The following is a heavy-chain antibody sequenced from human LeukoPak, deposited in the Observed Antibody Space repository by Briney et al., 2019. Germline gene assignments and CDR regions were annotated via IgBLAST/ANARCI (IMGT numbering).Heavy chain of an antibody. D-gene: IGHD5-24*01. CDR2: ISGSGGST. J-gene: IGHJ4*02. Sequence: PGRSLRLSCAASGFTFDDYAMHWVRQAPGKGLEWVSAISGSGGSTYYADSVKGRFTISRDNSKNTLYLQMNSLRAEDTAVYYCAKDEDGYNPGHILDPRGGVDYWGQGTLVTVSS. V-gene: IGHV3-23*01. CDR1: GFTFDDYA. CDR3: AKDEDGYNPGHILDPRGGVDY.